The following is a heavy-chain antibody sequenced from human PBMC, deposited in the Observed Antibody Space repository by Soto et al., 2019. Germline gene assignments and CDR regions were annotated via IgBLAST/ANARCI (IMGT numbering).Heavy chain of an antibody. CDR1: GFTFTNYG. V-gene: IGHV3-33*01. Sequence: VQLVESGGGVVQPGTSLRLSCAASGFTFTNYGMQWVRQAPGKGLEWVAVIWFDGSNKYYADSVKGRFIISRDNSKNPLYLEMNSLRAEDTAVYYCARDHTYGSGTSYGHNWFDPWGQGTLVTVSS. CDR3: ARDHTYGSGTSYGHNWFDP. CDR2: IWFDGSNK. J-gene: IGHJ5*02. D-gene: IGHD3-10*01.